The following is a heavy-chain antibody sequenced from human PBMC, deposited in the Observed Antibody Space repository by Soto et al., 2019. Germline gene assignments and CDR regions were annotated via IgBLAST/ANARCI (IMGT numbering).Heavy chain of an antibody. Sequence: QVQLQESGPGLVKPSETLSLTCTVSGGSISSYYWSWIRQPAGKGLEWIGRIYTSGSTNYNPSLKSRVTMSLDTSKNQFSLKLSSVTAADTAVYYCARYCSSTSCKDRYWYFDLWGRGTLVTVSS. V-gene: IGHV4-4*07. J-gene: IGHJ2*01. D-gene: IGHD2-2*01. CDR1: GGSISSYY. CDR3: ARYCSSTSCKDRYWYFDL. CDR2: IYTSGST.